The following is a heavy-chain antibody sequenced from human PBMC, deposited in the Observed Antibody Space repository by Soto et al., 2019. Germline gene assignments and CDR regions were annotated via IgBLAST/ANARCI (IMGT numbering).Heavy chain of an antibody. Sequence: QVQLQESGPGLVKPSQTLSLTCTVSGGSISSGGYYWSWIRQHPGKGLEWIGYIYYRGSTYYNPSLKSRVTISVDTSKNQFSLKLSSVTAADTAVYYCAREATDSPAAFDYWGQGTLVTVSS. D-gene: IGHD2-2*01. CDR2: IYYRGST. CDR1: GGSISSGGYY. J-gene: IGHJ4*02. CDR3: AREATDSPAAFDY. V-gene: IGHV4-31*03.